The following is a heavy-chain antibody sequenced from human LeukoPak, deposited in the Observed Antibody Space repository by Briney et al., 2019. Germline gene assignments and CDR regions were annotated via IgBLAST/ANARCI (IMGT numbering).Heavy chain of an antibody. CDR3: VRGAGSGYFFYMDV. CDR1: GFTFSSYE. Sequence: GGSLRLSCAASGFTFSSYEMNWVRQAPGKGLEWVSYISSSGSTIYYADSVKGRFTISRDNAKNSLYLEMNSLRAEDTAFYYCVRGAGSGYFFYMDVWGKGTTVIVSS. D-gene: IGHD3-22*01. CDR2: ISSSGSTI. J-gene: IGHJ6*03. V-gene: IGHV3-48*03.